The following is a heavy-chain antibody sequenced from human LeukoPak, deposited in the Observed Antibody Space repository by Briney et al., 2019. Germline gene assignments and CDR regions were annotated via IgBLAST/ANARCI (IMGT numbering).Heavy chain of an antibody. CDR2: ISGSGGST. CDR1: GFTFSSYA. J-gene: IGHJ3*02. V-gene: IGHV3-23*01. D-gene: IGHD3-3*01. CDR3: ANHLPHSYYDFWSGYGKTRDSDAFDI. Sequence: GGSLRLSCAASGFTFSSYAMSWVRQAPGKGLEWVSAISGSGGSTYYADSVKGRFTISRDNSKNTLYLQMNSLRAEDTAVYYCANHLPHSYYDFWSGYGKTRDSDAFDIWGQGTMVTVSS.